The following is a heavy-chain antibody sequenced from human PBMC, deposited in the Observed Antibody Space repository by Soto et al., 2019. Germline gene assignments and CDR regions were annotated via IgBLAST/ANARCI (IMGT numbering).Heavy chain of an antibody. V-gene: IGHV4-31*03. CDR3: ARDTGGLFDY. D-gene: IGHD3-16*01. CDR2: IYYSGST. Sequence: SETLSLTCTVSGGSISSGGYYWSWIRQHPGKGLEWIGYIYYSGSTYYNPSLKSRVTISVDTSKNQFSLKLSSVTAADTAVYYCARDTGGLFDYWGQGTLVTVSS. J-gene: IGHJ4*02. CDR1: GGSISSGGYY.